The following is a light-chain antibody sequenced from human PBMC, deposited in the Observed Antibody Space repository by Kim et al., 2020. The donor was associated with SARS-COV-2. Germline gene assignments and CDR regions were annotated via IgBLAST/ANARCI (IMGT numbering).Light chain of an antibody. J-gene: IGKJ2*01. CDR1: RSVNSH. CDR3: QQYRHWPPYS. V-gene: IGKV3-15*01. CDR2: GAS. Sequence: VSLGDTATPSCRASRSVNSHLAWYQQRRGQPPRLLIHGASNRATDVPPRFSGSGSETEFTLTISGLQSEDFATYYCQQYRHWPPYSFGQGTKLEIK.